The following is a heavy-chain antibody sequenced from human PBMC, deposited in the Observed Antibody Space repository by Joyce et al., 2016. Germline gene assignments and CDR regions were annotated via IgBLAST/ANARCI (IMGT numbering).Heavy chain of an antibody. D-gene: IGHD6-6*01. CDR2: INTNGSST. J-gene: IGHJ5*02. V-gene: IGHV3-74*01. CDR3: VRGISARPGGPNWFDP. Sequence: EVQLVESGGGLVQPGGSLRLSCAASGFSFSGYWIHWVRQAPGKGLVWVSRINTNGSSTRYADSVNGRFTISRHNTKNTLYLQMNSLRAEDTAVYYCVRGISARPGGPNWFDPWGQGTLVTVSS. CDR1: GFSFSGYW.